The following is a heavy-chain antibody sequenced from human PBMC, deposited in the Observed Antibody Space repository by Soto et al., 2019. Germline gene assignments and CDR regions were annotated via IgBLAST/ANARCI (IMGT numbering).Heavy chain of an antibody. Sequence: SETLSLTCTASGGSISTTSYYWGWLRQPPGKGLEWIGTIYYTGDTWYTPSLKSRVSMSVDTSKNQLSLSLSSVTAADTAVYFCARLSLVVRRYYYYGMDVWGQGTTVTVSS. J-gene: IGHJ6*02. D-gene: IGHD2-2*01. CDR3: ARLSLVVRRYYYYGMDV. CDR2: IYYTGDT. CDR1: GGSISTTSYY. V-gene: IGHV4-39*01.